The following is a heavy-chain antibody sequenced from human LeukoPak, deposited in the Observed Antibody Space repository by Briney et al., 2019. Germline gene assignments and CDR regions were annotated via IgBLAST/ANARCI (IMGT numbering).Heavy chain of an antibody. CDR2: INGNGGST. J-gene: IGHJ4*02. CDR3: AKFYYGSGSQREGY. CDR1: GFTFSNYA. Sequence: GGSLRLSCATSGFTFSNYAMTWVRQAPGKGLEGVSSINGNGGSTYYADSVKGRFTISRDNSKNTLYLQMNSLRAEDTAVYYCAKFYYGSGSQREGYWGQGALVTVSS. V-gene: IGHV3-23*01. D-gene: IGHD3-10*01.